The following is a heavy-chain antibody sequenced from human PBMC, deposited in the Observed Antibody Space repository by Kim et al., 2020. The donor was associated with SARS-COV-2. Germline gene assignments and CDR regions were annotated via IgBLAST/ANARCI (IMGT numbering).Heavy chain of an antibody. J-gene: IGHJ4*02. CDR3: ARMYYYGSGSYPDY. Sequence: GGSLRLSCAASGFTFSSYAMHWVRQAPGKGLEWVAVISYDGSNKYYADSVKGRFTISRDNSKNTLYLQMNSLRAEDTAVYYCARMYYYGSGSYPDYWGQG. V-gene: IGHV3-30*04. CDR2: ISYDGSNK. D-gene: IGHD3-10*01. CDR1: GFTFSSYA.